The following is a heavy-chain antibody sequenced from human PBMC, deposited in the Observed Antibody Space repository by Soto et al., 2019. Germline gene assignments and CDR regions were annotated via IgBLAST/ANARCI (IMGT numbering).Heavy chain of an antibody. CDR3: ARVPDY. CDR1: GGSFSGYY. Sequence: SETLSLTCAVYGGSFSGYYWSWIRQPPGKGLEWIGEINHSGSTNYKPSIKSRITISIDTSKNQFSLKLSSVTAADTAVYYCARVPDYWGQGILVTVSS. CDR2: INHSGST. V-gene: IGHV4-34*01. D-gene: IGHD2-2*01. J-gene: IGHJ4*02.